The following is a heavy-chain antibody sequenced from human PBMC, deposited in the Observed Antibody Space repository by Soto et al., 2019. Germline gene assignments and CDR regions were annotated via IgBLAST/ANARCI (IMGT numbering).Heavy chain of an antibody. CDR1: GFTFTSYW. Sequence: EVQLVESGGGLVQPGRSLRLSCAASGFTFTSYWMHWVRQAPGKGLVWVSRINSDGSSTNYADSVKGRFTISRDNAKNTLYMQMNSLRAEDTALYYCARGIVGATDWFDPWGQGTLVTVSS. J-gene: IGHJ5*02. CDR2: INSDGSST. V-gene: IGHV3-74*01. D-gene: IGHD1-26*01. CDR3: ARGIVGATDWFDP.